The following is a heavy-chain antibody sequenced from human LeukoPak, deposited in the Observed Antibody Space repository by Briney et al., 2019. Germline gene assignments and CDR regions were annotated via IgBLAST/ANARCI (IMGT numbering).Heavy chain of an antibody. D-gene: IGHD2-15*01. V-gene: IGHV3-74*01. Sequence: PGGSLRLSCAASGFSFNSYGMHWVRQAPGKGLVWVSCISTGGVGTRYADSVKGRFTVSRDNSKNTLYLQMNSLTAEDTAVYYCATCSVGRCYSKGFVYSGPGTLVTASS. CDR3: ATCSVGRCYSKGFVY. J-gene: IGHJ4*02. CDR2: ISTGGVGT. CDR1: GFSFNSYG.